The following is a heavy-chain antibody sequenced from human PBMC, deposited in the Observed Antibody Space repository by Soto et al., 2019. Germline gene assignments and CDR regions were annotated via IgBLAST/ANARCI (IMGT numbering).Heavy chain of an antibody. CDR3: ASDPYYYASYY. V-gene: IGHV3-11*01. CDR1: GFTLSDYY. D-gene: IGHD3-10*01. Sequence: QVQLVESGGGLVKPGGSLRLSCAASGFTLSDYYMTWIRQAPGKGLEWVSKISGSGSTIYYADSVKGRFTVSRDNAKNSLYLQMDSLRAEDTAVYYCASDPYYYASYYWGQGTLLTVSS. J-gene: IGHJ4*02. CDR2: ISGSGSTI.